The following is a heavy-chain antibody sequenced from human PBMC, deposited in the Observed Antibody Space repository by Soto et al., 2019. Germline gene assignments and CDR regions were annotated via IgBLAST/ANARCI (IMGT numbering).Heavy chain of an antibody. V-gene: IGHV1-69*13. J-gene: IGHJ6*02. CDR1: GGTFSSYA. D-gene: IGHD3-10*01. CDR2: IIPIFGTA. CDR3: ARDQGAGSGSPPSYYGMDV. Sequence: GASVKVSCKASGGTFSSYAISWVRQAPGQGLEWMGGIIPIFGTANYAQKFQGRVTITADESTSTAYMELSSLRSEDTAVYYCARDQGAGSGSPPSYYGMDVWGQGTTVTVSS.